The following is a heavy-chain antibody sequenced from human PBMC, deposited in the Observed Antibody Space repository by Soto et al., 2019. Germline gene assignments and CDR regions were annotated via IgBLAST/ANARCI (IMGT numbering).Heavy chain of an antibody. CDR3: ARVEDLPAAAIPDYFDY. Sequence: ASVKVSCKASGYTFTSYGISWVRQAPGQGLEWMGWISAYNGNTNYAQKLQGRVTMTTDTSTSTAYMELRSLRSDDTAVYYCARVEDLPAAAIPDYFDYWGQGTLVTVSS. CDR1: GYTFTSYG. D-gene: IGHD2-2*02. J-gene: IGHJ4*02. V-gene: IGHV1-18*01. CDR2: ISAYNGNT.